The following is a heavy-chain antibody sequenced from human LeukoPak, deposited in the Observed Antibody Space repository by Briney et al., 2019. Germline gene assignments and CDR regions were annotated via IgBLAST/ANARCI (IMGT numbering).Heavy chain of an antibody. CDR2: IRYDGSNK. D-gene: IGHD4-23*01. CDR3: AGWTTVVTRGFDY. CDR1: GFTFSSYG. J-gene: IGHJ4*02. V-gene: IGHV3-30*02. Sequence: GGSLRLSCAASGFTFSSYGMHWVRQAPGKGLEWVAFIRYDGSNKYYADSVKGRFTISRDNSKNTLYLQMNSLRAEDTAVYYCAGWTTVVTRGFDYWGQGTLVTVSS.